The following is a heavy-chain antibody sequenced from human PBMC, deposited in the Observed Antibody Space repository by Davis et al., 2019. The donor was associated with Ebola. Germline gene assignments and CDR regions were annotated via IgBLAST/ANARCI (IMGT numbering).Heavy chain of an antibody. Sequence: SETLSLTCTVSGDSIRSASYYWGWSQQPDGKGLEWIGQSYTSGSTNYNPSLKSRVTILADTSKNQFSLRLDFVSAADTALYYCATSWADWGSNFDYWGQGTLVTVSP. J-gene: IGHJ4*02. CDR3: ATSWADWGSNFDY. V-gene: IGHV4-61*09. CDR2: SYTSGST. CDR1: GDSIRSASYY. D-gene: IGHD7-27*01.